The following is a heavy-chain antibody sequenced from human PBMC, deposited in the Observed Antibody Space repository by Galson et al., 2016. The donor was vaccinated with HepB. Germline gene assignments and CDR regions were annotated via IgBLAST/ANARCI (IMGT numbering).Heavy chain of an antibody. V-gene: IGHV6-1*01. CDR2: TYYRSQWFN. CDR3: TRGYMHTGMNV. J-gene: IGHJ6*02. CDR1: GDSVTNDDTI. D-gene: IGHD5-18*01. Sequence: CAISGDSVTNDDTIWNWIRQSPSRGLEWLGRTYYRSQWFNEYAVSVKSRITINSDTSRNQFSLQLDSVTPDDTAAYFCTRGYMHTGMNVWGQGPTVNVSS.